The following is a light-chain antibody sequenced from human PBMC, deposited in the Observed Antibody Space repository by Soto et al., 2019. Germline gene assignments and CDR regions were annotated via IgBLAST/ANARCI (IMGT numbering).Light chain of an antibody. Sequence: EIVMTQSPATLSVSPGERATLSCRASQSVSNNLAWYQKKPGQAPRLLIYGASTRATGIPARFSGSGSGTEFTLTISSLQSEDFAVYYCQQYNNWWTFGQGTQVESK. V-gene: IGKV3-15*01. CDR2: GAS. J-gene: IGKJ1*01. CDR3: QQYNNWWT. CDR1: QSVSNN.